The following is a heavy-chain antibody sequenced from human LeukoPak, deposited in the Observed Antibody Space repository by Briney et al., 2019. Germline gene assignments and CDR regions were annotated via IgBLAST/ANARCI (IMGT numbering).Heavy chain of an antibody. CDR1: GYSFTSYW. CDR2: IYPGDSDT. Sequence: VESLKISCKGSGYSFTSYWIGWVRQTPGQGLEWMGIIYPGDSDTRYSPSFQGQVTISADKSISTAYLQWSSLKASDTAMYYCARSIQLWPTVWFDPWGQGTLVTVSS. D-gene: IGHD5-18*01. V-gene: IGHV5-51*01. J-gene: IGHJ5*02. CDR3: ARSIQLWPTVWFDP.